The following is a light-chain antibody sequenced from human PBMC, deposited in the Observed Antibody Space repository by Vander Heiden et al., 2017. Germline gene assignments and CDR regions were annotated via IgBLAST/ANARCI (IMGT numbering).Light chain of an antibody. CDR2: AVS. CDR3: QQTYSTPWT. Sequence: DIQMTQSPSSLSASVVVRVTITCRASQSISSHLNWYQQRPGQAPKLLIYAVSNLQRGVPSRFSGSGSGTDFTLTISSLQPDDFATYYCQQTYSTPWTFGQGTKVEI. J-gene: IGKJ1*01. V-gene: IGKV1-39*01. CDR1: QSISSH.